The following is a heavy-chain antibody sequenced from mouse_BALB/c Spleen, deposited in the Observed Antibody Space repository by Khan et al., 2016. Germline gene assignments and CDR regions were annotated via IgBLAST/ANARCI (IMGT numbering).Heavy chain of an antibody. CDR2: INTYTGEP. CDR3: AREPFAMDY. J-gene: IGHJ4*01. CDR1: GYTFTNYG. V-gene: IGHV9-3-1*01. Sequence: QIQLVQSGPELKKPGETVKISCKASGYTFTNYGMNWVKQAPGKGLKWMGWINTYTGEPTSADDFKGRFAFSLETSASTAYLQINNVKNEDTATYFCAREPFAMDYWGQGTSVTVSS.